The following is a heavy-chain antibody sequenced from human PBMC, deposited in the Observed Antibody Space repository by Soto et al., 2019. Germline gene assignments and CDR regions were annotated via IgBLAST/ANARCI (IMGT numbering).Heavy chain of an antibody. J-gene: IGHJ4*02. Sequence: LRLSCSASGFTFSSYAMDWVRQAPGQGLEWLSAISTDGSRTFYADSVKGRFTISRDNSKNTLYLQMSSLRAEDTAVYYCVKDSFRAGVITVTLLSYWGQGTLVTVSS. CDR2: ISTDGSRT. D-gene: IGHD4-17*01. V-gene: IGHV3-64D*06. CDR1: GFTFSSYA. CDR3: VKDSFRAGVITVTLLSY.